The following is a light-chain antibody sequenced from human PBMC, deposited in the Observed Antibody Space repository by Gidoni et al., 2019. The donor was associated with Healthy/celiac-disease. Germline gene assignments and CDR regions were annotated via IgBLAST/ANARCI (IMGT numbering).Light chain of an antibody. CDR2: KDS. V-gene: IGLV3-25*03. Sequence: SYELTQPHSVAVAPGQTARITCSGDALPKQYAYWYQQTPGQAPVLVIYKDSERPSGIPERFSASSSGTTVTLTISGLHAEDAADYYCPSADSSGTLLVFGGGTKLTVL. CDR3: PSADSSGTLLV. J-gene: IGLJ2*01. CDR1: ALPKQY.